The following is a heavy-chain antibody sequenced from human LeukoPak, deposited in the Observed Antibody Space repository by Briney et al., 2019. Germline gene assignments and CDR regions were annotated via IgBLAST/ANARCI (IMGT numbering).Heavy chain of an antibody. Sequence: SETLSLTCTVSGGSMSNYYWNWIRQPAGKGLEWIGHIYSSGSTNYNPSLKSRVTMSIDTSKNQFFLKLSSVTAADTAVYYCAKGAFGSSLSFLPFYFDYWGQGTLVTVSS. CDR1: GGSMSNYY. J-gene: IGHJ4*02. D-gene: IGHD6-13*01. V-gene: IGHV4-4*07. CDR2: IYSSGST. CDR3: AKGAFGSSLSFLPFYFDY.